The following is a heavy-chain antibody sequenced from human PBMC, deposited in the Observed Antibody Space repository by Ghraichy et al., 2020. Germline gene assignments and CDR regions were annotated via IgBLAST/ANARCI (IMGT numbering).Heavy chain of an antibody. J-gene: IGHJ3*02. CDR1: GLIFGNYW. CDR3: SSGDTFDI. Sequence: GGSLRLSCAASGLIFGNYWMTWVRQAPGKGLEWVANINQDGREGYYVASVKGRFTIYRDNAMNSLYLHMNSLRAEDTAVYYCSSGDTFDIWGQGTMVDVSS. V-gene: IGHV3-7*03. D-gene: IGHD3-10*01. CDR2: INQDGREG.